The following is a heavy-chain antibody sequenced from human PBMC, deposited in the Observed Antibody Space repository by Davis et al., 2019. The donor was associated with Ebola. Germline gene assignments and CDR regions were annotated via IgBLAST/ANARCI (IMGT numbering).Heavy chain of an antibody. D-gene: IGHD6-19*01. CDR1: GFTVSSNY. Sequence: PGGSLRLSCAASGFTVSSNYMSWVRQAPGKGLEWVAAISGSGGGTYYADSVKGRFTISRDNSKNTLYLQMNSLRAEDTAVYYCAKGDAGSSGWSDYWGQGTLVTVSS. J-gene: IGHJ4*02. V-gene: IGHV3-23*01. CDR2: ISGSGGGT. CDR3: AKGDAGSSGWSDY.